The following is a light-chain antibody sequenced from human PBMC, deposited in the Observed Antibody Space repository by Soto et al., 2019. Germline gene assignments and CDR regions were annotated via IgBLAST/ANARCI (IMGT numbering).Light chain of an antibody. Sequence: QSVLTQPASVSGSPGQSITISCTGTSSDVGDHNYVSWYQQQPGKAPKLMIYAVSNRPSGVSNRFSGSKSGNTASLTISGLQAEDEADYYCSSYSTSSTVIFGGGTQLTVL. CDR3: SSYSTSSTVI. CDR2: AVS. V-gene: IGLV2-14*03. CDR1: SSDVGDHNY. J-gene: IGLJ2*01.